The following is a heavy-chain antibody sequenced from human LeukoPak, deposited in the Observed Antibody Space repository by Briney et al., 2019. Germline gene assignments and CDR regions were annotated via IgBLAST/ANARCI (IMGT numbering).Heavy chain of an antibody. CDR3: ARGLRVSYYYDHDAFDI. Sequence: QPGGSLRLSCAASGFTFSSYEMNWVRQAPGKGLEWVSYISSSGSTIYYADSVKGRFTISRDNAKNSLYLQMNSLRAEDTAVYYCARGLRVSYYYDHDAFDIWGQGTMVTVSS. J-gene: IGHJ3*02. CDR1: GFTFSSYE. D-gene: IGHD3-22*01. V-gene: IGHV3-48*03. CDR2: ISSSGSTI.